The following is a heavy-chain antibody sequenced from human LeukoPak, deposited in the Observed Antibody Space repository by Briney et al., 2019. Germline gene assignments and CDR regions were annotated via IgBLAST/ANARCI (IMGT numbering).Heavy chain of an antibody. V-gene: IGHV4-59*01. D-gene: IGHD5-18*01. Sequence: SETLSLTCTVSGGSMSGAYRSWIRRPPGKGLEWIGYIYYSGSTNYNPSLKSRVTISVDTSKNQFSLKLSSVTAADTAVYYCARGGYSYGHTFDYWGQGTLVTVSS. CDR2: IYYSGST. CDR1: GGSMSGAY. CDR3: ARGGYSYGHTFDY. J-gene: IGHJ4*02.